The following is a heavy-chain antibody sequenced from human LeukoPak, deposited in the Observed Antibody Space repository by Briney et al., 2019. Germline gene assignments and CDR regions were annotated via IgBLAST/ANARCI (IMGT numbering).Heavy chain of an antibody. CDR3: ARGGIELDYDFDP. CDR2: INYSGST. J-gene: IGHJ5*02. CDR1: GGSFSGYY. V-gene: IGHV4-34*01. D-gene: IGHD3-3*01. Sequence: PSETLSLTCAVYGGSFSGYYWSWIRQPPGKGLEWIGEINYSGSTNYNPSLKSRVTISVDTSKNQFSLKLSSVTAADTAVYYCARGGIELDYDFDPWGQGTLLTVSS.